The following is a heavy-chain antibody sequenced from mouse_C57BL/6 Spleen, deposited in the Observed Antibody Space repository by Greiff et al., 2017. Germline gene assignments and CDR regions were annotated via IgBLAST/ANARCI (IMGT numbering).Heavy chain of an antibody. J-gene: IGHJ2*01. Sequence: EVKVVESGGDLVKPGGSLKLSCAASGFTFSSYGMSWVRQTPDKRLEWVATISSGGSYTYYPDSVKGRFTISRDNAKNTLYLQMSSLKSEDTAMYYCARRGCEGDYFDDWGQGTTLTVSS. V-gene: IGHV5-6*02. CDR2: ISSGGSYT. CDR3: ARRGCEGDYFDD. CDR1: GFTFSSYG.